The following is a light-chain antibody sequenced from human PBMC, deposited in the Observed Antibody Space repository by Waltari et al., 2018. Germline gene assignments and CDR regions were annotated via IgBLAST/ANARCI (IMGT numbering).Light chain of an antibody. CDR1: QNIGSS. J-gene: IGKJ2*01. Sequence: DIQMTQSPSSLSASVGDRVTITCRASQNIGSSLNWFRQKPGEAPKLLIFTTSSLQSGVPSSVSGSGSGTDFTLTISSLHPEDFATYFCQQTYVAPRTFGLGTKLEI. CDR2: TTS. CDR3: QQTYVAPRT. V-gene: IGKV1-39*01.